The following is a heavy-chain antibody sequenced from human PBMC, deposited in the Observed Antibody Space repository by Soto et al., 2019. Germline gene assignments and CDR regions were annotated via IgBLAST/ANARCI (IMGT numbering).Heavy chain of an antibody. D-gene: IGHD2-21*02. CDR1: GFTFSSNG. CDR3: AKGLPAN. Sequence: QVQLVESGGGVVQPGRSLRLSCAASGFTFSSNGMHWVRQAPGKGLEWVAVISDDGSNKYYADSVKGRFTISRDNSKNTLYLPMNSLRPEDTAVYYCAKGLPANWGQGTLVTVSS. CDR2: ISDDGSNK. J-gene: IGHJ4*02. V-gene: IGHV3-30*18.